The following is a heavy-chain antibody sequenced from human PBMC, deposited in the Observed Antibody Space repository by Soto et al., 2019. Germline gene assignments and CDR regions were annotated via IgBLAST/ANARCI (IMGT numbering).Heavy chain of an antibody. CDR2: ISSSSSYT. Sequence: GSLRLSCAASGFTFSDYYMSWIRQAPGKGLEWVSYISSSSSYTNYADSVKGRFTISRENAKNSFYLQMNSLRAGDTAVYYCAREAFGSGTYAFDIWGQGTLVTVSS. J-gene: IGHJ4*02. V-gene: IGHV3-11*06. CDR1: GFTFSDYY. D-gene: IGHD3-10*01. CDR3: AREAFGSGTYAFDI.